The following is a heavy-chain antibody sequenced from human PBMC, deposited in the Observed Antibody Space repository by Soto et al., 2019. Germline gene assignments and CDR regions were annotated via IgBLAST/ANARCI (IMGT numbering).Heavy chain of an antibody. V-gene: IGHV4-4*07. J-gene: IGHJ4*02. CDR3: AREGSYSAYNFAHGIQLWSFDF. CDR1: GDSISSYF. CDR2: VHTSGST. Sequence: SETLSLTCTVSGDSISSYFWSWIRQPAGKGLEWIGRVHTSGSTSFNPSLESRVAMSVDTSKNHFSLNLSSVTAADMAVYYCAREGSYSAYNFAHGIQLWSFDFWGQGALVTVSS. D-gene: IGHD5-12*01.